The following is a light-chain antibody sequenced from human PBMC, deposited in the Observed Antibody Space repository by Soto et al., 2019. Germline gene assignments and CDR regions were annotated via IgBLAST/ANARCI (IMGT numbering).Light chain of an antibody. CDR2: EVS. CDR3: SSYTSRETWV. J-gene: IGLJ3*02. V-gene: IGLV2-14*01. Sequence: QSVLAQPASVSGSPGQSITISCTGTNSDVGGYNYVSWYQQFPGKAPKLMIHEVSNRPSGVSNRFSGSKSGNTASLTISGLQADDEADYYCSSYTSRETWVFGGATKVTVL. CDR1: NSDVGGYNY.